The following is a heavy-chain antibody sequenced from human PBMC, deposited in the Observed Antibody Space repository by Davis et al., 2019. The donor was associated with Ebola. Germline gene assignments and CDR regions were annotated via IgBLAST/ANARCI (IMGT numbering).Heavy chain of an antibody. Sequence: SETLSLTCAVYGGSFSGYYWSWIRQPPGKGLEWIGEINHSGSTNYNPSLKSRVTISVDTSKNQFSLKLSFVTAADTAVYYCARGGYCSSTSCYGYYYYGMNVWGQGTTVTVSS. CDR1: GGSFSGYY. D-gene: IGHD2-2*01. V-gene: IGHV4-34*01. CDR2: INHSGST. J-gene: IGHJ6*02. CDR3: ARGGYCSSTSCYGYYYYGMNV.